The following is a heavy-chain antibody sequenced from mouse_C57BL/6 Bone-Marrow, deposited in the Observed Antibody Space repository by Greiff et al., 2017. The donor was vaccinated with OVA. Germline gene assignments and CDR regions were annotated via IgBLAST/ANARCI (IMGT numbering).Heavy chain of an antibody. Sequence: QVQLQQSGPGLVQPSQSLSITCTVSGFSLTSYGVHWVRQSPGKGLEWLGVIWSGGSTDYNAAFISSLSISKDNSKSQVFFKMNSLQADDTAIYYCARNHYGSSYPYAMDYWGQGTSVTVSS. CDR2: IWSGGST. CDR3: ARNHYGSSYPYAMDY. CDR1: GFSLTSYG. J-gene: IGHJ4*01. D-gene: IGHD1-1*01. V-gene: IGHV2-2*01.